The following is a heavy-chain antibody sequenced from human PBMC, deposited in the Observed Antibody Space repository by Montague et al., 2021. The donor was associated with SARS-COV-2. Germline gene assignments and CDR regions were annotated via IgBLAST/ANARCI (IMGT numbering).Heavy chain of an antibody. CDR3: ARGQVTVYALLIAFPAAGAIDV. V-gene: IGHV4-34*01. D-gene: IGHD3-16*02. J-gene: IGHJ3*01. CDR2: SNERGSS. CDR1: GGSFTDFY. Sequence: SETLSLTCAVYGGSFTDFYWTWIRQPPGKGLEWIGESNERGSSNYNPSLKNRVTIPVDKSKNQISLKLTSVTAAGTATYYCARGQVTVYALLIAFPAAGAIDVWGQGTSGTGS.